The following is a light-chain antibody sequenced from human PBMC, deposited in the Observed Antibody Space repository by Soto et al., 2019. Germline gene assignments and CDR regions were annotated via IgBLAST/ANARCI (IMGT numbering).Light chain of an antibody. CDR2: YVS. CDR3: CSSAGGFTWV. CDR1: SSDV. J-gene: IGLJ3*02. V-gene: IGLV2-11*01. Sequence: QSALTQPRSVSGSPGQSVTISCTGTSSDVVSWYQQHPGKAPKVIIYYVSQRPSGVPDRFSGSKSGNTASLTISGLQAEDEGEYYCCSSAGGFTWVFGGGTKVTVL.